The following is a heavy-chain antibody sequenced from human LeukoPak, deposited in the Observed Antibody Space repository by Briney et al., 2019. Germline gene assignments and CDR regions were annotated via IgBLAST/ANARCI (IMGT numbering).Heavy chain of an antibody. Sequence: GGSLRLSCAASGFTFSNAWMNWVRQAPGKGLERVGRIKSKTDGGTTDYAAPVKGRFTISRDDSKNTLYLQMNSLKTEDTAVYYCQEWPGQTENFDYWGQGTLVTVSS. CDR3: QEWPGQTENFDY. V-gene: IGHV3-15*07. J-gene: IGHJ4*02. CDR1: GFTFSNAW. D-gene: IGHD3-3*01. CDR2: IKSKTDGGTT.